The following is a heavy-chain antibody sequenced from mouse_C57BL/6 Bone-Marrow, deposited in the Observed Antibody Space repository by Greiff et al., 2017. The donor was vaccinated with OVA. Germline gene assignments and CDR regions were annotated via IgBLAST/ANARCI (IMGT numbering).Heavy chain of an antibody. CDR3: ARKAYSNYPWFAY. V-gene: IGHV1-63*01. Sequence: QVQLKQSGAELVRPGTSVKMSCKASGYTFTNYWIGWAKQRPGHGLEWIGDIYPGGGYTNYNEKFKGKATLTADKSSSTAYMQFSSLTSEDSAIYYCARKAYSNYPWFAYWGQGTLVTVSA. CDR2: IYPGGGYT. D-gene: IGHD2-5*01. CDR1: GYTFTNYW. J-gene: IGHJ3*01.